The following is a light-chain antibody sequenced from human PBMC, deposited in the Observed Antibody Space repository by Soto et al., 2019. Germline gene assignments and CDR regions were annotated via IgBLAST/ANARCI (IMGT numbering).Light chain of an antibody. V-gene: IGKV3-20*01. CDR1: QSIFSNY. CDR3: QQYGTSPRT. CDR2: GAS. Sequence: EVMLTQSPGTLSLSPGERATLSCRVSQSIFSNYLAWYQQKSGQAPRLLTYGASNRATGIPDRFSGSGSGTDFTLTISRLEPEDFAVYYCQQYGTSPRTFGQGTKVEFK. J-gene: IGKJ1*01.